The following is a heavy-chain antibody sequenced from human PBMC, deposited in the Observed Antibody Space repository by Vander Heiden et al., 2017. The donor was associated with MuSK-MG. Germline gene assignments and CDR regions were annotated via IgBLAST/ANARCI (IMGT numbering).Heavy chain of an antibody. J-gene: IGHJ6*02. CDR2: ISYDGSNK. CDR3: AKDLSSGSYGNYYGMDV. V-gene: IGHV3-30*18. CDR1: GFPFSSYG. D-gene: IGHD1-26*01. Sequence: QVQLVESGGGVVQPGRSLRLSCAASGFPFSSYGMHWVRQAPGKGLEWVAVISYDGSNKYYADSVKGRFTISRDNSKNTLYLQMNSLRAEDTAVYYCAKDLSSGSYGNYYGMDVWGQGTTVTVSS.